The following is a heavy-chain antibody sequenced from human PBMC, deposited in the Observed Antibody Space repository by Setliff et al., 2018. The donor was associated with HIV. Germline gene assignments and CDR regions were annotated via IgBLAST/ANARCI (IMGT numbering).Heavy chain of an antibody. CDR1: GYTFTGHY. Sequence: GASVKVSCKASGYTFTGHYLHWVRQAPGKGLEWVSVIYAAGSTYYADSVKGRFTISRHNSKNTLYLQLNSLRAEDTAVYYCARVSKSSPDAFDIWGQGTMVTVSS. J-gene: IGHJ3*02. V-gene: IGHV3-53*04. CDR3: ARVSKSSPDAFDI. CDR2: IYAAGST. D-gene: IGHD6-13*01.